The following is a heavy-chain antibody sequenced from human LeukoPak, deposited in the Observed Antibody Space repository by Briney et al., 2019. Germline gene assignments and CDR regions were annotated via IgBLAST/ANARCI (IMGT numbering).Heavy chain of an antibody. CDR3: ARGWAAAGTNFDY. J-gene: IGHJ4*02. CDR2: IYPVDSAT. D-gene: IGHD6-13*01. Sequence: GESLKISCKASGYSFTSYWIGWLRQMPGKGLEWMGIIYPVDSATRYSPSFQGQVTISADKSISTAYLQWSSLKASDTAMYYCARGWAAAGTNFDYWGQGTLVTVSS. CDR1: GYSFTSYW. V-gene: IGHV5-51*01.